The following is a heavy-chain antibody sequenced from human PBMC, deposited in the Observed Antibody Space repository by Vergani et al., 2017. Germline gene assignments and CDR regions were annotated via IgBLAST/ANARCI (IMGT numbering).Heavy chain of an antibody. Sequence: EVQLVESGGGLVQPGGSLRLSCAASGFTFSSYSMNWFRQAPGKGLEWVSYISSSSSTIYYADSVKGRFTISRDNAKNSLYLQMNSLRAEDTAVYYCARVADGDYPLFWFDPWGQGTLVTVSS. CDR2: ISSSSSTI. D-gene: IGHD4-17*01. V-gene: IGHV3-48*01. CDR1: GFTFSSYS. CDR3: ARVADGDYPLFWFDP. J-gene: IGHJ5*02.